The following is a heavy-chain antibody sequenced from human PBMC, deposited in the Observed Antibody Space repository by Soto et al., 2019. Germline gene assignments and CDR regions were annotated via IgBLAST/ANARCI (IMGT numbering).Heavy chain of an antibody. D-gene: IGHD3-9*01. CDR2: IIPIFATA. Sequence: SVKVSCKASGGTFSSYAISWVRQAPGQGLEWMGGIIPIFATANYAQKFQGRVTITADESTSTAYMELSSLRSEDTAVYYCARGDGDDILTGYQYYFDYWGQGTLVTVS. J-gene: IGHJ4*02. CDR3: ARGDGDDILTGYQYYFDY. V-gene: IGHV1-69*13. CDR1: GGTFSSYA.